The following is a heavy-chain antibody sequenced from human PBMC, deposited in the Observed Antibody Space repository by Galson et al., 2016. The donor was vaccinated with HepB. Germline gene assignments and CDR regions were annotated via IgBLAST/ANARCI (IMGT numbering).Heavy chain of an antibody. V-gene: IGHV4-4*07. D-gene: IGHD6-19*01. CDR1: PGSLTGYD. CDR3: ARVDSSGWYAGLYFDL. CDR2: IDDTGNP. Sequence: SETLSLTCIVSPGSLTGYDWGWIRQPAGKGLQWVGRIDDTGNPKYNPSLKSRASMSEDTSKTCFSLNLTSVTAAATAIYYCARVDSSGWYAGLYFDLWGRGTLVKVSS. J-gene: IGHJ2*01.